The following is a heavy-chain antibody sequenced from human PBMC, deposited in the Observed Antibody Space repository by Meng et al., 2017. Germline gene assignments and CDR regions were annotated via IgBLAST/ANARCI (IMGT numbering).Heavy chain of an antibody. CDR1: GFTFSGSA. Sequence: GGSLRLSCAASGFTFSGSAMHWVRQASGKGLEWVGRIRSKANSYATAYAASVKGRFTISRDDSKNTAYLQMNSLRAEDTAVYYCARVVAVAGPFDYWGQGTLVTVSS. CDR2: IRSKANSYAT. V-gene: IGHV3-73*01. CDR3: ARVVAVAGPFDY. J-gene: IGHJ4*02. D-gene: IGHD6-19*01.